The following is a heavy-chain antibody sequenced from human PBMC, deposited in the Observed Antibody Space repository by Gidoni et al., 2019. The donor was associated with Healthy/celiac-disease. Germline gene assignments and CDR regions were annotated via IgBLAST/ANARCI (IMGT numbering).Heavy chain of an antibody. D-gene: IGHD6-19*01. CDR3: ARDRGSTSGWGPHNWYFDL. J-gene: IGHJ2*01. CDR1: GFTFSSYD. Sequence: EVQLVESGGGLVQPGGSLRLSCAASGFTFSSYDMPWVRQATGKGLEWVSAIGTAGDTYYPGSVKGRFTISRENAKNSLYLQMNSLRAGDTAVYYCARDRGSTSGWGPHNWYFDLWGRGTLVTVSS. CDR2: IGTAGDT. V-gene: IGHV3-13*01.